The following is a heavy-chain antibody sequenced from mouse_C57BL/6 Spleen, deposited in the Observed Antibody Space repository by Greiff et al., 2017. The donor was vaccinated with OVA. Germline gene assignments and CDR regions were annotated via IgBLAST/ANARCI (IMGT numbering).Heavy chain of an antibody. CDR3: ARGDTMVTTLDY. J-gene: IGHJ2*01. V-gene: IGHV1-84*01. D-gene: IGHD2-2*01. CDR2: IYPGSGNT. Sequence: QLQQSGPELVKPGASVPISCKASGYTFTDYYINWVKQRPGQGLEWFGWIYPGSGNTKYNEKFKGKATLTVDTSSSTAYMPLSSLTSEESAVDFWARGDTMVTTLDYWGQGTTLTVSS. CDR1: GYTFTDYY.